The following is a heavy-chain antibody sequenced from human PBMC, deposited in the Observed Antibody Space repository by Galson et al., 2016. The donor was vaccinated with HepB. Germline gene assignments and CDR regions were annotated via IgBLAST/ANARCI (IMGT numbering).Heavy chain of an antibody. J-gene: IGHJ4*02. D-gene: IGHD2-2*01. Sequence: SLRLSCAASGFTFSSHAMHWVRQAPGKGLEWLAVISFDGYNNFYMDSVKGRFILSRDNSKNTAFLQMNSLRVDDTGVYYCARGGNYQLPPLWGQGTLVTVSS. CDR3: ARGGNYQLPPL. CDR1: GFTFSSHA. CDR2: ISFDGYNN. V-gene: IGHV3-30-3*01.